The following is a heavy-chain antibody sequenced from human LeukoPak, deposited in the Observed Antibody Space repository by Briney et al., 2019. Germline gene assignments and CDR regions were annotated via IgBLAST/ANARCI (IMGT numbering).Heavy chain of an antibody. CDR1: GYTLTELS. J-gene: IGHJ4*02. V-gene: IGHV1-2*06. D-gene: IGHD4-17*01. CDR2: INPNSGGS. Sequence: ASVKVSCKVSGYTLTELSMHWVRQAPGKGLEWMGRINPNSGGSNYAQKFQDRVTMTRDTSISTAYMALNSLRSDDAAVYYCARGSGYGDSPGLHWGQGALVTVSS. CDR3: ARGSGYGDSPGLH.